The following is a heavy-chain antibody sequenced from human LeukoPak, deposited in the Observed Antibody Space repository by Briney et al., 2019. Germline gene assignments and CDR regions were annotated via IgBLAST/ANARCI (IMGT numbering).Heavy chain of an antibody. J-gene: IGHJ4*02. D-gene: IGHD2-21*02. CDR3: ARDVVVTARSIDY. V-gene: IGHV1-69*04. CDR2: IIPILGIA. CDR1: GGTFSSYA. Sequence: SVKVSCKASGGTFSSYAISWVRQAPGQGLEWMGRIIPILGIANYAQKFQGRVTITADKSTSTAYMELRSLRSDDTAVYYCARDVVVTARSIDYWGQGTLVTVSS.